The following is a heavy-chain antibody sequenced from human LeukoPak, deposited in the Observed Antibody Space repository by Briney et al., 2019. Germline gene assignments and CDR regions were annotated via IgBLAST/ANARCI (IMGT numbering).Heavy chain of an antibody. V-gene: IGHV4-4*07. CDR1: GGSISSYY. CDR2: IYTSGST. CDR3: ARNIEDVLLWFGEFYYFDY. Sequence: PSETLSLTCTVSGGSISSYYWSWIRQPAGKGLEWIGRIYTSGSTNYNPSLKSRVTMSVDTSKNQFSLKLSSVTAADTAVYYCARNIEDVLLWFGEFYYFDYWGQGTLVTVSS. J-gene: IGHJ4*02. D-gene: IGHD3-10*01.